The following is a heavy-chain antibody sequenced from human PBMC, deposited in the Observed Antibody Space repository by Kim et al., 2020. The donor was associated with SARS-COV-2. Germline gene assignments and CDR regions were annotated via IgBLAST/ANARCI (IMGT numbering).Heavy chain of an antibody. Sequence: GGSLRLSCAASGFTFSSYGMHWVRQAPGKGLEWVAVISYDGSNKYYADSVKGRFTISRDNSKNTLYLQMNSLRAEDTAVYYCAREVGIAAADLDYWGQGTLVTVSS. CDR2: ISYDGSNK. CDR1: GFTFSSYG. J-gene: IGHJ4*02. V-gene: IGHV3-33*05. D-gene: IGHD6-13*01. CDR3: AREVGIAAADLDY.